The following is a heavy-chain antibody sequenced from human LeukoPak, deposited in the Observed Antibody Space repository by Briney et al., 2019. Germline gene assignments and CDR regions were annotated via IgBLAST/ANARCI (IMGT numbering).Heavy chain of an antibody. CDR1: GFTFSNAW. D-gene: IGHD2-21*01. CDR2: IKSKTDGGTT. J-gene: IGHJ4*02. CDR3: TTHSRGAIRY. V-gene: IGHV3-15*01. Sequence: GGSLRLSCAASGFTFSNAWMSWVRQAPGKGLEWVGHIKSKTDGGTTDYAAPVKGRFTISRDDSKNTLYLQMNSLKTEDTAVYYCTTHSRGAIRYWGQGTLVTLSS.